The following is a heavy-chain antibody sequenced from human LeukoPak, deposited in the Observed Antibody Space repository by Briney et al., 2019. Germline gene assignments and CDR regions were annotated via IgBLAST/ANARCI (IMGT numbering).Heavy chain of an antibody. D-gene: IGHD6-19*01. V-gene: IGHV4-61*02. CDR3: ARESEQWPYYYYGMDV. J-gene: IGHJ6*02. CDR1: GGSISSGSYY. Sequence: SETLSLTCTVSGGSISSGSYYWSWIRQPAGKGLEGIGRIYTSGSTNYNPSLKSRVTISVDTSKNQFSLKLSSVTAADTAVYYCARESEQWPYYYYGMDVWGQGTTVTVSS. CDR2: IYTSGST.